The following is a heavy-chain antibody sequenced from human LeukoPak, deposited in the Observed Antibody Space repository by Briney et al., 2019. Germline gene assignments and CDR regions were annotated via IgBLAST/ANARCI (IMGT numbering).Heavy chain of an antibody. CDR2: IYYSGST. Sequence: SETLSLTCTVSGGSISSSNYYWGWVRQPPGTGLEWLGNIYYSGSTYYNPSLKSRVTISVDTSNNQFSLKLSSVTAADTAVYYCASPYSSSSRAFSFDYWGQGTLVTVSS. CDR3: ASPYSSSSRAFSFDY. J-gene: IGHJ4*02. V-gene: IGHV4-39*01. D-gene: IGHD6-6*01. CDR1: GGSISSSNYY.